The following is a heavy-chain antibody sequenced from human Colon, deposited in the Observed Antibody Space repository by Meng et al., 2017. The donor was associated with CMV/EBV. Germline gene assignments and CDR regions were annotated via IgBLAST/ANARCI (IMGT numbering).Heavy chain of an antibody. Sequence: ETLSLTCTVSGAPVNSDNNYWSWIRQPPGKGLEWIGYISYSGNTNYNPSLKSRLTIEVDTSRNQFSLKLTSVSAADTAMYYCARETSGWSTGLDSWGQGTLVTVSS. D-gene: IGHD6-19*01. J-gene: IGHJ4*02. CDR1: GAPVNSDNNY. V-gene: IGHV4-61*01. CDR3: ARETSGWSTGLDS. CDR2: ISYSGNT.